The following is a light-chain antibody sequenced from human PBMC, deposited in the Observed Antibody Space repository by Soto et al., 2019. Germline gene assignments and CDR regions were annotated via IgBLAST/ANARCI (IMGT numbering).Light chain of an antibody. J-gene: IGKJ2*01. CDR2: WAS. Sequence: DIVMTQSPDSLAVSLGERATINCKSSQSVLYSSNNKNYLAWYQQKPGQPPKLPIYWASTRESGVPDRFSGSGSGTDFTLTISSLQAEDVAVYYCEQYYRTPPYTFGQGTKLEIK. V-gene: IGKV4-1*01. CDR3: EQYYRTPPYT. CDR1: QSVLYSSNNKNY.